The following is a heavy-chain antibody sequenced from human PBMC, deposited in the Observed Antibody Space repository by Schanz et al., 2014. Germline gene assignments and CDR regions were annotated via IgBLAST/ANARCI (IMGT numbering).Heavy chain of an antibody. D-gene: IGHD2-15*01. V-gene: IGHV3-23*01. CDR2: ISHSGGSK. J-gene: IGHJ6*04. CDR1: GFTFSSYS. CDR3: AKGMGYCSGGTCYDCYYYGLAV. Sequence: DVQLLESGGGLVQPGGSLRLSCAASGFTFSSYSMNWVRQAPGKGLEWVSSISHSGGSKYYADSVKGRFTISRDNSENTLYLQMNSLSADDTAVFYCAKGMGYCSGGTCYDCYYYGLAVWGEGTTVSVSS.